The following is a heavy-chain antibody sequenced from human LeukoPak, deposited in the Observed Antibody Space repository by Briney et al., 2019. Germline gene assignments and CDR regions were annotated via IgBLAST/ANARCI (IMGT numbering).Heavy chain of an antibody. D-gene: IGHD1-26*01. J-gene: IGHJ4*02. CDR3: ARVHQYSGSYYYFDY. CDR1: GGSISSYY. CDR2: IYYSGST. V-gene: IGHV4-59*08. Sequence: PSETLSLTCTVSGGSISSYYWSWIRQTPGKGLEWIGYIYYSGSTNFNPSLKSRVTISVDTSKNQFSLKLSSVTAADTAVYYCARVHQYSGSYYYFDYWGQGTLVTVSS.